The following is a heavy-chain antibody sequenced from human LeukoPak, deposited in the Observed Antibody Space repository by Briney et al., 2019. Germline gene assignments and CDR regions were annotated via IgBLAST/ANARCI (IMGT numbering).Heavy chain of an antibody. CDR2: INHSGST. V-gene: IGHV4-34*01. D-gene: IGHD3-16*02. J-gene: IGHJ5*02. Sequence: KTSETLSLTCAVYGGSFSVYYWSWIRQPPGKGLEWIGEINHSGSTNYNPSLKSRVTISVDTSKNQFSLKLSSVTAADTAVYYCARGSRLTAYVWGSYPPYNWFDPWGQGTLVTVSS. CDR3: ARGSRLTAYVWGSYPPYNWFDP. CDR1: GGSFSVYY.